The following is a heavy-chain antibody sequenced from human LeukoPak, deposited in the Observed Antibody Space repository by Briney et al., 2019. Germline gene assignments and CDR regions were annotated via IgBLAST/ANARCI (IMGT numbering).Heavy chain of an antibody. CDR1: GXTFSSYA. Sequence: GGSLRLSCAASGXTFSSYAMSWVRQAPGKGLEWVSGISGSGGSTYYVDSVKGRFTISRDNSKNTLNLQMNSLRAEDTAVYYCAKQGQSSRWYDFDYWGQGTLVTVSS. V-gene: IGHV3-23*01. D-gene: IGHD6-13*01. J-gene: IGHJ4*02. CDR2: ISGSGGST. CDR3: AKQGQSSRWYDFDY.